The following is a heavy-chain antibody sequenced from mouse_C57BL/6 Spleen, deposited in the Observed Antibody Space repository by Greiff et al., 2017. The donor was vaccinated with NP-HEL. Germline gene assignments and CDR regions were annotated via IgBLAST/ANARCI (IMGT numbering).Heavy chain of an antibody. V-gene: IGHV1-55*01. CDR1: GYTFTSYW. Sequence: VQLQESGAELVKPGASVKMSCKASGYTFTSYWITWVKQRPGQGLEWIGDIYPGSGSTNYNEKFKSKATLTVDTSSSTAYMQLSSLTSEDSAVYYCARRPIYYDYDNYFDYWGQGTTLTVSS. D-gene: IGHD2-4*01. J-gene: IGHJ2*01. CDR2: IYPGSGST. CDR3: ARRPIYYDYDNYFDY.